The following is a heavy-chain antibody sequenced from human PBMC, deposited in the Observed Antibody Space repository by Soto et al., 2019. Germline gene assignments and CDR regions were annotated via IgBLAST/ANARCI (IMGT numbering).Heavy chain of an antibody. CDR3: ARALYGSGTYYAFDN. CDR2: ISAYNGNT. V-gene: IGHV1-18*01. J-gene: IGHJ4*02. D-gene: IGHD1-26*01. Sequence: QVPLVQSGAEVKKPGASVTVSCKTSGYTPTNYDIGWVRQAPGQGLEWMGWISAYNGNTNSAQKLQGRLTMNTDTSTRTAYMELRSLRSDDTAVYYCARALYGSGTYYAFDNWGQGTLVTVSS. CDR1: GYTPTNYD.